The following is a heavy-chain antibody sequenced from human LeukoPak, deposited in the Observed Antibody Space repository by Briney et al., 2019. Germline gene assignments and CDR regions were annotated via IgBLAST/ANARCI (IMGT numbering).Heavy chain of an antibody. V-gene: IGHV6-1*01. Sequence: SQTLSLTCAISGDSVSRNNAAWHWIRQSPSRGLEWLGRTNYRSKWYNDYADSVKSRITINPDTSKNQVSLQLSSVTPEDTAVYYCARVTASGSHDYWGQGTLVTVSS. CDR2: TNYRSKWYN. CDR3: ARVTASGSHDY. CDR1: GDSVSRNNAA. J-gene: IGHJ4*02. D-gene: IGHD3-10*01.